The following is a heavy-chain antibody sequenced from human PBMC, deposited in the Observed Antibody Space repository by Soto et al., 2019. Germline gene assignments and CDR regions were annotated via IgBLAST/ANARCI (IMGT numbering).Heavy chain of an antibody. D-gene: IGHD3-10*01. CDR3: ARDLLGVRGVANWFDP. J-gene: IGHJ5*02. Sequence: VASVKVSCKSSGYTFTIYAVHWVRQAPGQRLEWMGWINAGNGNTKYSQKFQGRVTITRDTSASTAYMELSSLRSEDTAVYYCARDLLGVRGVANWFDPWGQGTLVTVSS. V-gene: IGHV1-3*01. CDR2: INAGNGNT. CDR1: GYTFTIYA.